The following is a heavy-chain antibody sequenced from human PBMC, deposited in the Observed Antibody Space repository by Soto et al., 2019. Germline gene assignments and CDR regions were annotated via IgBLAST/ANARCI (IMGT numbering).Heavy chain of an antibody. J-gene: IGHJ6*02. CDR3: ARDKDRPRLGGNYYYIMDV. D-gene: IGHD5-12*01. CDR1: GGTFSSYA. Sequence: QVQLVQSGAEGKKPGSSVKVSCKASGGTFSSYAISWLRQAPGQGLEWMVGIIPIFRTPDYAQKFQGRVTITADEYTSTAYMELSSLRSEDTAVYYCARDKDRPRLGGNYYYIMDVWGQGTTVTVSS. V-gene: IGHV1-69*12. CDR2: IIPIFRTP.